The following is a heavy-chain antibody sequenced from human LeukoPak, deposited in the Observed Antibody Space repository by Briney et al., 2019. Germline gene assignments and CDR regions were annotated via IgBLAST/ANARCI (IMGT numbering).Heavy chain of an antibody. D-gene: IGHD4-17*01. CDR2: TNPNSGNT. Sequence: ASVKVSCKASGYTFTSYGISWVRQAPGQGLEWMGWTNPNSGNTGYAQKFQGRVTMTRNTSITTAYMELSNLRSEDTAVYYCARSGHGGVDYWGQGTLVTVSS. V-gene: IGHV1-8*02. J-gene: IGHJ4*02. CDR3: ARSGHGGVDY. CDR1: GYTFTSYG.